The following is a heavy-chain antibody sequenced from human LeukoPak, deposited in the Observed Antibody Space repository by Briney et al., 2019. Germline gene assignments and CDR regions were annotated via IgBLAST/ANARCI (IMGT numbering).Heavy chain of an antibody. CDR2: ISSSGSTI. CDR1: GFTFSNYW. D-gene: IGHD5-12*01. CDR3: ARRKWLRLGPYYYYGMDV. V-gene: IGHV3-48*04. J-gene: IGHJ6*02. Sequence: VQPGGSLRLSCVASGFTFSNYWMHWVRPAPGKGLEWVSYISSSGSTIYYADSVKGRFTISRDNAKNSLYLQMNSLRAEDTAVYYCARRKWLRLGPYYYYGMDVWGQGTTVTVSS.